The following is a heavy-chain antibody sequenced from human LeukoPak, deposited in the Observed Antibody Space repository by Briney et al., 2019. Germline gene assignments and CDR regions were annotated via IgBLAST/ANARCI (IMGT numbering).Heavy chain of an antibody. CDR2: IYPGDSDT. CDR1: GYSFTSYW. J-gene: IGHJ4*02. Sequence: GESLKISCKGSGYSFTSYWIGWVRQMPGKGREWMGIIYPGDSDTRYSASFQGHVIISAGKSISTAYLQWSSLKASDPAMYYCARGGCSSTSCYLDYWGQGTLVTVSS. CDR3: ARGGCSSTSCYLDY. D-gene: IGHD2-2*01. V-gene: IGHV5-51*01.